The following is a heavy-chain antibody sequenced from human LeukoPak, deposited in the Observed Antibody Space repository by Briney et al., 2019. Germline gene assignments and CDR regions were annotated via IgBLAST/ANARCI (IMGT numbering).Heavy chain of an antibody. CDR2: IYHSGSA. CDR1: GYSITSGYN. Sequence: SETLSLTCTVSGYSITSGYNWAWIRQPPGKVLEWIGSIYHSGSAYYNPSLKSRVTKSVDTSKNQFSLKLSSVTAADTAVYYCVRYCSSTTCYTRAVDYWGQGTLVAVSS. V-gene: IGHV4-38-2*02. J-gene: IGHJ4*02. D-gene: IGHD2-2*02. CDR3: VRYCSSTTCYTRAVDY.